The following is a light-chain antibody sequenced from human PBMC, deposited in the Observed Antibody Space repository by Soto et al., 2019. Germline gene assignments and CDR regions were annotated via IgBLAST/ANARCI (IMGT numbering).Light chain of an antibody. CDR3: ATWDSSLSGEV. V-gene: IGLV1-51*01. J-gene: IGLJ2*01. CDR1: SSNIGNNY. CDR2: DNN. Sequence: QSVLTQPPSVSAAPGQKVTISCSGSSSNIGNNYVSWYQQLPGTAPKLLIYDNNQRPSGIPDRFSGSKSGTSATLGITGLQTGDEADYHCATWDSSLSGEVFGGGTKVTVL.